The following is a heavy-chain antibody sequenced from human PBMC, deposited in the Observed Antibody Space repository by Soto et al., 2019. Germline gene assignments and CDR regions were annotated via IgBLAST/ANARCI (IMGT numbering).Heavy chain of an antibody. CDR1: GGSFIGYC. D-gene: IGHD3-16*01. J-gene: IGHJ6*02. CDR2: INHIGST. CDR3: GRALGSTYYYGMDV. V-gene: IGHV4-34*01. Sequence: SVTRSRTCAVDGGSFIGYCWSWIRQPPGKGLECIGEINHIGSTNYNPSLKSRVTISVDTSKNQFSLKLSSVTAADTVVYFCGRALGSTYYYGMDVWGQGPTVTLSS.